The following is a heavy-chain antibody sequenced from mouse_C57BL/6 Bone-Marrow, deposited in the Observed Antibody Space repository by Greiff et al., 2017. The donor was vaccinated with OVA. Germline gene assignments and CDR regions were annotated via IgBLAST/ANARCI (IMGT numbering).Heavy chain of an antibody. CDR2: IWSDGST. D-gene: IGHD5-1*01. Sequence: VKLQESGPGLVAPSQSLSITCTVSGFSLTSYGVHWVRQPPGKGLEWLVVIWSDGSTTYNSALKSRLSISKDNSKSQVFLKMNSLQTDDTAMYYCARHRRYLGGMDYWGQGTSVTVSS. V-gene: IGHV2-6-1*01. CDR3: ARHRRYLGGMDY. J-gene: IGHJ4*01. CDR1: GFSLTSYG.